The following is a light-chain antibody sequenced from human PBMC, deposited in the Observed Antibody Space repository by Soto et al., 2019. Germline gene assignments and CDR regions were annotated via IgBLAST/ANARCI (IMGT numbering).Light chain of an antibody. CDR3: STWDDSLGGPV. V-gene: IGLV1-47*01. Sequence: QSVLTQPPTASGTPGQRVTISCSGGSSNVVTNSVYSYRHLPGTAPNLLMYRNNRRPSGVPDRFSGSKSGTSASLAISGLLSEVEALSYCSTWDDSLGGPVLGGGTKVTVL. CDR2: RNN. J-gene: IGLJ2*01. CDR1: SSNVVTNS.